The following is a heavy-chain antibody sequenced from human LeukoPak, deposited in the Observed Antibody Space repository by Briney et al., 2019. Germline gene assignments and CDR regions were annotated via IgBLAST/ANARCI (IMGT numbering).Heavy chain of an antibody. CDR1: GFTFSSYE. Sequence: PGGSLRLSCAASGFTFSSYEMNWVRQAPGKGLEWVSYISSSGSTIYYADSVKGRFTISRDNAKNTLYLQMNSLRAEDTAVYYCARVVAGTIDYWGQGTLVTVSS. D-gene: IGHD6-19*01. CDR3: ARVVAGTIDY. CDR2: ISSSGSTI. V-gene: IGHV3-48*03. J-gene: IGHJ4*02.